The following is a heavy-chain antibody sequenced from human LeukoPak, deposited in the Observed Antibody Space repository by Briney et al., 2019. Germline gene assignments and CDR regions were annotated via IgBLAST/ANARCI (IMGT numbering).Heavy chain of an antibody. CDR2: IRYDGSNK. CDR1: GFTFSSYG. Sequence: PGGSLRLSCAASGFTFSSYGMHWVRQAPGKGREWVAFIRYDGSNKYYADSVKGRFTISRDNSKNTLYLQMNSLRAEDTAVYYCATLAAAVTEEGYWGQGTLVTVSS. D-gene: IGHD6-13*01. J-gene: IGHJ4*02. CDR3: ATLAAAVTEEGY. V-gene: IGHV3-30*02.